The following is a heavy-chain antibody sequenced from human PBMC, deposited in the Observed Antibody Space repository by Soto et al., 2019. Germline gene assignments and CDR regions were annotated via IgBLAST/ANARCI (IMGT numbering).Heavy chain of an antibody. J-gene: IGHJ6*02. Sequence: SVKVSCKASGGTFSSYAVSWVRQAPGQGLEWMGGIIPIFGTANYAQKFQGRVTITADESTSTAYMELSSLRSEDTAVYYCARDLEYNWNSRLDPYGMDVWGQGTTVTVSS. CDR2: IIPIFGTA. D-gene: IGHD1-7*01. CDR1: GGTFSSYA. V-gene: IGHV1-69*13. CDR3: ARDLEYNWNSRLDPYGMDV.